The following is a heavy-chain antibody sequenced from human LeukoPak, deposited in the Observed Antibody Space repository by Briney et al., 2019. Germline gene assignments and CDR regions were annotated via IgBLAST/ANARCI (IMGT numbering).Heavy chain of an antibody. CDR3: ARGRRAMVREGNWFDP. CDR1: GGSFSGYY. D-gene: IGHD3-10*01. J-gene: IGHJ5*02. Sequence: SETLSLTCAVYGGSFSGYYWSWIRQPPGKGLEWIGEINRSGSTNYNPSLKSRVTISVDTSENQFSLKLSSVTAADTAVYYCARGRRAMVREGNWFDPWGQGTLVTVSS. CDR2: INRSGST. V-gene: IGHV4-34*01.